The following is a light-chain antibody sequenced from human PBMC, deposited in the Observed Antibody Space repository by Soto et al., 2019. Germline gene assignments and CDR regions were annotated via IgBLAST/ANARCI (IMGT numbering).Light chain of an antibody. CDR3: VLYMGRAHVV. CDR2: STN. Sequence: QTVVPQEPSFAVSPVGTVTLTCGLSSASVSTSYYPSYYHQTPGQAPRTLIYSTNTRSSGVPDRFSGSILGNKAALTITGAQADDESDYYCVLYMGRAHVVLGGGTKLTVL. J-gene: IGLJ2*01. CDR1: SASVSTSYY. V-gene: IGLV8-61*01.